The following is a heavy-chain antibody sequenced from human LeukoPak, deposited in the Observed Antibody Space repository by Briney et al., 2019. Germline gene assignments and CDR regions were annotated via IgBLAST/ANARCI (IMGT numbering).Heavy chain of an antibody. J-gene: IGHJ3*02. CDR1: GGSISSSSNY. D-gene: IGHD6-19*01. CDR3: ARPRQWLVVCDI. Sequence: PSETLSLTCTVSGGSISSSSNYWGWIRQPPGKGLEWIGSIYYSGSTYYNPSLKSRVTISVDTSKNQFSLNLSSVTAADTAVYYCARPRQWLVVCDIWGQGTMVTVSS. V-gene: IGHV4-39*01. CDR2: IYYSGST.